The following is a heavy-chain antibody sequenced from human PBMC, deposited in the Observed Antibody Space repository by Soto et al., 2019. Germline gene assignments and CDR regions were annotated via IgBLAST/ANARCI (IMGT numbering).Heavy chain of an antibody. CDR3: AREFREGVVVVAATPYYFDY. V-gene: IGHV3-21*01. Sequence: GGSLRLSCAASGFTFSSYSMNWVRQAPGKGLEWVSSISSSSSYIYYADSVKGRFTISRDNAKNSLYLQMNSLRAEDTAVYYCAREFREGVVVVAATPYYFDYWGQGTLVTVSS. CDR2: ISSSSSYI. J-gene: IGHJ4*02. D-gene: IGHD2-15*01. CDR1: GFTFSSYS.